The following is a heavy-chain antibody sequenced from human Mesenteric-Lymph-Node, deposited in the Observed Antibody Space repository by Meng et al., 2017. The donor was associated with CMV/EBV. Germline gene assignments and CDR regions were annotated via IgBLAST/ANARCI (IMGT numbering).Heavy chain of an antibody. Sequence: GESLKISCVGSGFTFSSYHMKWVRQAPGKGLEWVSSISPGSSSIYYADSMKGRFTISRDNSKNTLYLQMNSLRADDTAVYYCARSVIRGVIPHFYYGMDVWGQGTTVTVSS. CDR2: ISPGSSSI. CDR3: ARSVIRGVIPHFYYGMDV. J-gene: IGHJ6*02. D-gene: IGHD3-10*01. CDR1: GFTFSSYH. V-gene: IGHV3-21*04.